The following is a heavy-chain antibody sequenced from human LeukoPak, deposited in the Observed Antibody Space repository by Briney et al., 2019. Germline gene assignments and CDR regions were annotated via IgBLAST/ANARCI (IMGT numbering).Heavy chain of an antibody. D-gene: IGHD6-19*01. J-gene: IGHJ4*02. CDR1: GFSFSTYG. V-gene: IGHV3-33*01. Sequence: GRSLRLSCAASGFSFSTYGTHWVRQAPGKGLEWVAVIWYDGSKEYYADSVKGRVTISRDTSKNTLYLQMNSLRVEDTAVYYCAREGSGWYGDYWGQGTLVTVSS. CDR2: IWYDGSKE. CDR3: AREGSGWYGDY.